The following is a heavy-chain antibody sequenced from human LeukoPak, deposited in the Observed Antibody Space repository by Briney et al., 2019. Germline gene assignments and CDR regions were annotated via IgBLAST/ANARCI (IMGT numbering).Heavy chain of an antibody. D-gene: IGHD6-19*01. CDR3: AQKSLYSSGWYFDS. J-gene: IGHJ4*02. Sequence: GGSLRLSCAASGFSFSSNAMSWVRQAPGKWLESVSVISGSGGSTYYADSAKGRFTISRDNSKNTLYLQMNSLTGDDTAVYYCAQKSLYSSGWYFDSWGQGTLVTVSS. V-gene: IGHV3-23*01. CDR2: ISGSGGST. CDR1: GFSFSSNA.